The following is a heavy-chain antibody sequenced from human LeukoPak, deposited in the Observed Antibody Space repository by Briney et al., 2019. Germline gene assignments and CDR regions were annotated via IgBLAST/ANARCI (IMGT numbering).Heavy chain of an antibody. CDR1: GFTVSSNY. D-gene: IGHD6-13*01. CDR3: ARLNKGSSSWYWGYNWFDP. V-gene: IGHV3-11*01. CDR2: ISSSGSTI. Sequence: KSGGSLRLSCAASGFTVSSNYMSWVRQAPGKGLEWVSYISSSGSTIYYADSVKGRFTISRDNAKNSLYLQMNSLRAEDTAVYYCARLNKGSSSWYWGYNWFDPWGQGTLVTVSS. J-gene: IGHJ5*02.